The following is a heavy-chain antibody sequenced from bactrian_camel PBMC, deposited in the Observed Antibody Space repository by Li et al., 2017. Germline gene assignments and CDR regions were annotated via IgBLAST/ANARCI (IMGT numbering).Heavy chain of an antibody. CDR3: AAATTSGGPVAYGPWVEAY. Sequence: HVQLVESGGGSVAPGMSLKLPCTGSGLIYDNYWRGWFRQAPGKEREEVAALESGGRTTYADSVKGRFTISQDNVKNTVTLQMNSLKPEDTAMYYCAAATTSGGPVAYGPWVEAYWGQGTQVTVS. J-gene: IGHJ4*01. D-gene: IGHD5*01. CDR1: GLIYDNYW. CDR2: LESGGRT. V-gene: IGHV3S53*01.